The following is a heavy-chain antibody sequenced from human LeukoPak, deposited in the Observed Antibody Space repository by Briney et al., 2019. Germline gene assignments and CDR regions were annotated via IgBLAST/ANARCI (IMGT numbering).Heavy chain of an antibody. Sequence: ASETLSLTCTVSGDSISSSSHYWGWIRQPPGKGLEWIGSVYYGRSPYFNPSLESRATISVDTSKNHFSLKMSSVTAADTAVYYCARSSGTGTFSYWGQGTLVTVSS. D-gene: IGHD6-25*01. V-gene: IGHV4-39*02. CDR1: GDSISSSSHY. J-gene: IGHJ4*02. CDR2: VYYGRSP. CDR3: ARSSGTGTFSY.